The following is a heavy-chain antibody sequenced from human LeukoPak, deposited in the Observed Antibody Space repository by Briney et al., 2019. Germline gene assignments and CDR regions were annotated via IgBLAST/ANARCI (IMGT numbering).Heavy chain of an antibody. J-gene: IGHJ4*02. Sequence: SETLSLTCAVYGGPFSGYYWSWIRQPPGKGLEWIGEINHSGSTNYNPSLKSRVTISVDTSKNQFSLKLSSVTAADTAVYYCARGTSGDYVDYWGQGTLVTVSS. V-gene: IGHV4-34*01. CDR1: GGPFSGYY. CDR2: INHSGST. CDR3: ARGTSGDYVDY. D-gene: IGHD4-17*01.